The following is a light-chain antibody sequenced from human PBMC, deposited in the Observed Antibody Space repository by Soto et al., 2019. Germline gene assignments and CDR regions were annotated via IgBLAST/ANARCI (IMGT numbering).Light chain of an antibody. CDR3: NTYTGTASRYA. J-gene: IGLJ1*01. CDR1: SSDVGTYNY. Sequence: QSALTQPASVSGSPGQSITISCTGTSSDVGTYNYVSWYQQYPGKAPKPMIYDVTNRPSGVSNRFSGSKSGNTASLTISGLRAEDEADYYCNTYTGTASRYAFGTGTKVTVL. CDR2: DVT. V-gene: IGLV2-14*01.